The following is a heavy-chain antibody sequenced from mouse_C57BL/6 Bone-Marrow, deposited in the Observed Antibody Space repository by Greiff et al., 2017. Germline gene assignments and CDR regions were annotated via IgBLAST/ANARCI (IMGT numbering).Heavy chain of an antibody. Sequence: VKLMESGAELARPGASVKLSCKASGYTFTSYGISWVKQRTGQGLEWIGEIYPRSGNTYYNEKFKGKATLTADKSSSTAYMELGSLTSEDSAVYFCARDRVYYFDYWGQGTTLTVSS. CDR2: IYPRSGNT. CDR1: GYTFTSYG. CDR3: ARDRVYYFDY. D-gene: IGHD3-2*01. V-gene: IGHV1-81*01. J-gene: IGHJ2*01.